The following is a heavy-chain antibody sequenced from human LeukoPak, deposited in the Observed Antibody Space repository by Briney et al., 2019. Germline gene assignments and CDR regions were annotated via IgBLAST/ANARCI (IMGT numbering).Heavy chain of an antibody. CDR2: ISSSINYL. CDR1: GFTFSSYS. D-gene: IGHD2-21*02. CDR3: ARDGAATVSAGPLGY. Sequence: PGGSLRLSCAASGFTFSSYSMNWVRQAPGKGLEWVSSISSSINYLDYADSVKGRFTISRDNAKNSLYLQMNSLRAEDTAVYYCARDGAATVSAGPLGYWGQGTLVTVSS. J-gene: IGHJ4*02. V-gene: IGHV3-21*01.